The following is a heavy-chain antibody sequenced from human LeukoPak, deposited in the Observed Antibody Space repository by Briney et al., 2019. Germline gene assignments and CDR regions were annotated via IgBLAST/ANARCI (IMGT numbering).Heavy chain of an antibody. CDR1: GFTFSSYG. CDR3: AKLTCSSTSCYDY. J-gene: IGHJ4*02. D-gene: IGHD2-2*01. V-gene: IGHV3-30*02. Sequence: GGSLRLSCAASGFTFSSYGMHWVRQAPGKGLEWVAFIGYDGSKMYYVDSVKGRFTISRDNSENTLYLQMNSLRAEDTAVYYCAKLTCSSTSCYDYWGQGTQVTVSS. CDR2: IGYDGSKM.